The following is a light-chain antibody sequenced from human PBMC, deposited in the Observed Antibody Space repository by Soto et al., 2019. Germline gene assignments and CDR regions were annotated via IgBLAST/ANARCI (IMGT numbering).Light chain of an antibody. Sequence: DIQMTQSPSSLSASLGDRVTITFRASQTISNYLNWYQQKSGRAPELLGYAASKLQSGVPSRFTGSGSGTNFNLTISGLEPADFATYFCKQSYNTPITCGQGTRLEIK. CDR2: AAS. CDR1: QTISNY. V-gene: IGKV1-39*01. J-gene: IGKJ5*01. CDR3: KQSYNTPIT.